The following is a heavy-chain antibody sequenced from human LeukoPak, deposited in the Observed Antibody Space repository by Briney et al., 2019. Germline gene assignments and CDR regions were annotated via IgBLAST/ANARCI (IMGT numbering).Heavy chain of an antibody. Sequence: ASETLSLTCTVSGGSISSYYWSWIRQPPGKGLEWIGYIYYSGSTNYNPSLKSRVTISVDTSKNQFSLKLRSVTTADTAVYYCARIGRTTMTTGFDYWGQGTLVTVSS. J-gene: IGHJ4*02. CDR3: ARIGRTTMTTGFDY. V-gene: IGHV4-59*01. CDR2: IYYSGST. D-gene: IGHD4-17*01. CDR1: GGSISSYY.